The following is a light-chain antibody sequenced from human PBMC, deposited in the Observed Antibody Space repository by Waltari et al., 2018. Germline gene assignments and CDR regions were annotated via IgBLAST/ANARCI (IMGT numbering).Light chain of an antibody. CDR3: QQNYNTPRT. V-gene: IGKV1-39*01. Sequence: DIQMTQSPSSLSASVGDRVTITCRASQSISRHLSWYQQQPGEAPELLIYAATTLHSGVPIRFSGSGSGTDFSLTISGLQPEDLATYYCQQNYNTPRTFGQGTKVEIK. J-gene: IGKJ1*01. CDR2: AAT. CDR1: QSISRH.